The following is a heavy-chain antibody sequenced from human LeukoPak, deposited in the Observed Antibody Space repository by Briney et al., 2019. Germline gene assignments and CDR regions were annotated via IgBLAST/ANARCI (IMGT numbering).Heavy chain of an antibody. CDR1: GFTFSSYA. CDR3: ARGPTVTPHY. Sequence: GGSLRLSCAASGFTFSSYAMHWVRQAPGKGLEWVAVISYDGSNKYYADSVKGRFTISRDNSKNTLYLQMNSLRAEDTAVYYCARGPTVTPHYWGQGTLVTVSS. D-gene: IGHD4-17*01. V-gene: IGHV3-30-3*01. J-gene: IGHJ4*02. CDR2: ISYDGSNK.